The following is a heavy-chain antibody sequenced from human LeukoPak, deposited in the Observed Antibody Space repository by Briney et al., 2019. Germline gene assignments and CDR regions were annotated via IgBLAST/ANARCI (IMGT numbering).Heavy chain of an antibody. V-gene: IGHV5-51*01. CDR1: GYSFTSYW. Sequence: HGESLKISCKGSGYSFTSYWIGWVRQMPGKGLEWMGIIYPGDSDTRYSPSFQGQVTISADKSISTAYLQWSSLKASDTAMYYCARQLVGAASRDAFDIWGQGTMVTVSS. CDR3: ARQLVGAASRDAFDI. CDR2: IYPGDSDT. D-gene: IGHD2-15*01. J-gene: IGHJ3*02.